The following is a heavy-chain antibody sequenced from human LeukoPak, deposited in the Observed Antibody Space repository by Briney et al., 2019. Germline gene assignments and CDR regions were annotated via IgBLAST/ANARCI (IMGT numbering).Heavy chain of an antibody. J-gene: IGHJ4*02. Sequence: ASVKVSCKASGYTFTSYGISWVRQAPGQGLEWMGWITAYNDNTNYAQKLQGRVTMTTDTSTSTAYMELRSLRSDDTAVYYCARALLWFEEPGHIDYWGQGTLVTASS. V-gene: IGHV1-18*01. CDR3: ARALLWFEEPGHIDY. D-gene: IGHD3-10*01. CDR2: ITAYNDNT. CDR1: GYTFTSYG.